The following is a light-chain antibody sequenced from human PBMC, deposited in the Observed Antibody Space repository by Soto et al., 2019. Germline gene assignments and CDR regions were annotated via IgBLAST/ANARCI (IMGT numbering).Light chain of an antibody. CDR3: HQYNGFPRT. V-gene: IGKV1-33*01. J-gene: IGKJ1*01. CDR2: DAS. CDR1: QDISNY. Sequence: IQITKSPSSLSASVGDRVTITCQASQDISNYLNWYQQKPGKAPKLLIYDASNLETGVPSRFSGSGSGTDFTFTISSLQPEDIATYYCHQYNGFPRTFGQGTKVDIK.